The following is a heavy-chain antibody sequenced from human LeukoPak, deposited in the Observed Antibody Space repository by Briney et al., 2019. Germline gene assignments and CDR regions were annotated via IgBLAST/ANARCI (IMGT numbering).Heavy chain of an antibody. CDR2: INHRGTT. V-gene: IGHV4-34*01. J-gene: IGHJ5*02. CDR3: AKPGGANWFDP. D-gene: IGHD1-26*01. CDR1: GGSFSEYY. Sequence: SETLSLTCAVFGGSFSEYYWTWIRQPPGKGLEWIGEINHRGTTNYNPSPKSRVTISVDTSKNQITLRLSSVTAADTAVYYCAKPGGANWFDPWGQGTLVSVSS.